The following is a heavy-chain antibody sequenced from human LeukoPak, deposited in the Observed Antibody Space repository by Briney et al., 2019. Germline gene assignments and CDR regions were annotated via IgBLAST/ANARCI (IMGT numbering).Heavy chain of an antibody. D-gene: IGHD3-3*01. J-gene: IGHJ4*02. CDR1: GGSISSYY. CDR2: IYYSGST. Sequence: PSEPLSLTCTVSGGSISSYYWSWIRQPPGKGLEWIGYIYYSGSTNYNPSLQSRVTISVDTSKNQFSLKLSSVTAADTAVYYCARGYDFWSGLFDYGGQGTLVSVSS. CDR3: ARGYDFWSGLFDY. V-gene: IGHV4-59*01.